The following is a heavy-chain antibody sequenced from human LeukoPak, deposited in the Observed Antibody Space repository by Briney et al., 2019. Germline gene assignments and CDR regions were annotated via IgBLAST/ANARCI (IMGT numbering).Heavy chain of an antibody. V-gene: IGHV4-59*08. CDR3: ARGPDYSLDY. CDR2: IYYSGST. D-gene: IGHD2-15*01. Sequence: SETLTLTCTVSGGSISSYYWSWIRQPPGKGLEWIGYIYYSGSTNYNPSLKSRVTISVDTSKNQFSLKLSSVTAADTAVYYCARGPDYSLDYWGQGTLVTVSS. J-gene: IGHJ4*02. CDR1: GGSISSYY.